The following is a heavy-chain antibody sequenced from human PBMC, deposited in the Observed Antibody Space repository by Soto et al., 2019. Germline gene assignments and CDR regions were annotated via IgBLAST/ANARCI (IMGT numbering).Heavy chain of an antibody. CDR2: IYTSGST. J-gene: IGHJ4*02. Sequence: PLETLSLTCTVSGGSIISYYWSWIRQPAGEGLEWIGRIYTSGSTNYNPSLKSRVTMSVDTSKNQLSLKLSSVTAARTALYYCARDRRISSKVDYWGQGTLVTISS. CDR1: GGSIISYY. CDR3: ARDRRISSKVDY. D-gene: IGHD2-2*01. V-gene: IGHV4-4*07.